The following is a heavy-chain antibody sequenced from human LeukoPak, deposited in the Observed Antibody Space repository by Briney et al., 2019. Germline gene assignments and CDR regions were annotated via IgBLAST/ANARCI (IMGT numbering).Heavy chain of an antibody. CDR3: ARIGGSDAFDI. CDR2: IIPILGIA. J-gene: IGHJ3*02. Sequence: SVKVSCKASGGTSSSYAISWVRQAPGQGLEWMGRIIPILGIANYAQKFQGRVTITADKSTSTAYMELSSLRSEDTAVYYCARIGGSDAFDIWGQGTMVTVSS. V-gene: IGHV1-69*04. D-gene: IGHD6-25*01. CDR1: GGTSSSYA.